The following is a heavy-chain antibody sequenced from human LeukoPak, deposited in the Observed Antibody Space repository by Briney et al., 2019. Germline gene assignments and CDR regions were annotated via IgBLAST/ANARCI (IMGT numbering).Heavy chain of an antibody. D-gene: IGHD2-21*01. CDR2: IYTSGST. Sequence: PSGALSLTCTVSGGSISGYYWSWIRQPAGKGLEWFGRIYTSGSTNYSPSLTRRVTMSVDTSKNHFSLKLSSVTAADTAEYYCRRALYIVRFDYWGQGTRVTVSS. J-gene: IGHJ4*02. CDR1: GGSISGYY. CDR3: RRALYIVRFDY. V-gene: IGHV4-4*07.